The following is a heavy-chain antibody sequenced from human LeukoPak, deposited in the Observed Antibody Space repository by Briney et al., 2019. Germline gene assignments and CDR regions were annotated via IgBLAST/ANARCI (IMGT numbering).Heavy chain of an antibody. Sequence: GGSLRLSCAASGFTFNTYTMRWVRQAPGKGLEWVSSVSGSTGNTYYADSVKGRFTISRDTSRNIMYLQMNSLRAEDTAVYYCAKGEVGATILEMGYWGQGTLVTVSS. CDR1: GFTFNTYT. J-gene: IGHJ4*02. CDR2: VSGSTGNT. CDR3: AKGEVGATILEMGY. V-gene: IGHV3-23*01. D-gene: IGHD1-26*01.